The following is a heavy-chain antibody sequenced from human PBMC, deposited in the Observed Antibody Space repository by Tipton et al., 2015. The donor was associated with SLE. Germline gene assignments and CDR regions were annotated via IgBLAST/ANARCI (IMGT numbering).Heavy chain of an antibody. V-gene: IGHV4-34*01. CDR2: INHSGST. D-gene: IGHD2-21*01. Sequence: TLSLTCTVSDGSISDYYWTWIRQPAGKGLEWIGEINHSGSTNYNPSLKSRVTISVDTSKNQFSLKLSSVTAADTAVYYCARGRVLWPFDYWGQGTLVTVSS. CDR1: DGSISDYY. CDR3: ARGRVLWPFDY. J-gene: IGHJ4*02.